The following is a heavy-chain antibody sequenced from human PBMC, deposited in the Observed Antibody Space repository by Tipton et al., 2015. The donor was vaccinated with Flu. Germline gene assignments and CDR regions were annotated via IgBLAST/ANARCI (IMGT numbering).Heavy chain of an antibody. CDR2: IRRRPYDGTR. CDR1: GFTFGDFG. D-gene: IGHD6-19*01. Sequence: RSLRLSCTASGFTFGDFGMSWVRQAPGKGLEWVAFIRRRPYDGTRKYAASVKDRFTISRDDSKSNVYLQMNSLKSEDTAVYYCVRDLSGPFDYWGQGTVVTVSS. CDR3: VRDLSGPFDY. V-gene: IGHV3-49*04. J-gene: IGHJ4*02.